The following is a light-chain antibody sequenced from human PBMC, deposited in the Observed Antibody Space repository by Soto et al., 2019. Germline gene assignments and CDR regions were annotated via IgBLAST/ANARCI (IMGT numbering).Light chain of an antibody. Sequence: NFMLTQPHSVSESPGKTVTISCTRSSGSIASNYVQWYQQRPGSAPTTVIYEDNQRPSGVPDRFSGSIDSSSNSASLTISGLKTEDEADYYCQSYDSINLVLFGGGTKLTVL. CDR1: SGSIASNY. CDR2: EDN. J-gene: IGLJ2*01. V-gene: IGLV6-57*04. CDR3: QSYDSINLVL.